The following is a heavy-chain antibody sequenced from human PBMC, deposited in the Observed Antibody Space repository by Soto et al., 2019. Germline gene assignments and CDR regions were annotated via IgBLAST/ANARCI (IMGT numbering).Heavy chain of an antibody. Sequence: GGSLRLSCAASGFAFDTYAMSWVRQAPGKGLEWVSAVTSSGDRAYYADSVKGRFTISRDNANNKLFLQMNNLRAEDTALYYCAKLRSSSHDYWGQGTPVTVPS. J-gene: IGHJ4*02. V-gene: IGHV3-23*01. D-gene: IGHD6-6*01. CDR2: VTSSGDRA. CDR3: AKLRSSSHDY. CDR1: GFAFDTYA.